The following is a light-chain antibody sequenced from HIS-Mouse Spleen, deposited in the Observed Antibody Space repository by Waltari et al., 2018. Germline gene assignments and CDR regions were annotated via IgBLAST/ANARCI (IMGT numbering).Light chain of an antibody. CDR3: SSYAGRV. J-gene: IGLJ2*01. V-gene: IGLV2-8*01. CDR2: EVS. Sequence: QSALTQPPSASGSPGQSVTISCTGTSSDVGGYNYVSWYQQHPGKAPKLMSYEVSKRPSGVPDRFSGSKSGNTASLTVSGLQAEDEADYYCSSYAGRVFGGGTKLTVL. CDR1: SSDVGGYNY.